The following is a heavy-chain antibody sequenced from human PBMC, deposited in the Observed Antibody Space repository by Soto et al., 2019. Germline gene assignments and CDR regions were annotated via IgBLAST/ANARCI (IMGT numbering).Heavy chain of an antibody. V-gene: IGHV1-18*01. CDR3: TTDVDYYDSSGPFDY. J-gene: IGHJ4*02. D-gene: IGHD3-22*01. Sequence: ASVKVSCKASGYTFTSYGISWVRQAPGQGLEWMGWISAYNGNTNYAQKLQGRVTMTTDTSTSTAYMELRSLRSDDTAVYYCTTDVDYYDSSGPFDYWGQGTLVTVSS. CDR1: GYTFTSYG. CDR2: ISAYNGNT.